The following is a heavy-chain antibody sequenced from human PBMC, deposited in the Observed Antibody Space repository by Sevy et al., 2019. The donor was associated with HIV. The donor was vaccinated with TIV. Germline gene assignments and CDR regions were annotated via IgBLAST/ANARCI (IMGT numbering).Heavy chain of an antibody. Sequence: GGSLRLSCAASGFTVSSNYMSWVRQAPGKGLEWVSVIYSGGSTYYADSVKGRFTISRDNSKNTLYLQMNSLRAEDTAVYYCAKAGRLYGILVVSDYWGQGTLVTVSS. D-gene: IGHD2-21*01. CDR3: AKAGRLYGILVVSDY. CDR2: IYSGGST. V-gene: IGHV3-53*01. CDR1: GFTVSSNY. J-gene: IGHJ4*02.